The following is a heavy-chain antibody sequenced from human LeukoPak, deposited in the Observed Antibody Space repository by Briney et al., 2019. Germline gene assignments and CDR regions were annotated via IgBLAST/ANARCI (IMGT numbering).Heavy chain of an antibody. D-gene: IGHD1-26*01. J-gene: IGHJ6*03. V-gene: IGHV3-48*01. CDR1: GFTFSSYS. CDR3: ARDPYSGAYGDTYYYFMDV. Sequence: GGSLRLSCAASGFTFSSYSMNWVRQAPGKGLEWVSYISSSSSTIYYADSVKGRFTISRDNAKNSLYLQMNSLRAEDTAVYYCARDPYSGAYGDTYYYFMDVWGKGTTVTISS. CDR2: ISSSSSTI.